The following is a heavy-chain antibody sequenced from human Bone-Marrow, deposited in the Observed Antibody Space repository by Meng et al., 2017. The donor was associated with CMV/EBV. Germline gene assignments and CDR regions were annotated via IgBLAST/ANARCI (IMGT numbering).Heavy chain of an antibody. D-gene: IGHD2-2*02. V-gene: IGHV3-30*02. CDR3: AKEGVVVVPAAIIDYYYGMDV. J-gene: IGHJ6*02. CDR2: IRFDGSNK. CDR1: GFTFSSYG. Sequence: GGSLRLSCAASGFTFSSYGMHWVRQAPGKGLEWVAFIRFDGSNKYYADSVKGRFTISRDNSKNTLYLQMNSLRAEDTAVYYCAKEGVVVVPAAIIDYYYGMDVWGQGTTVTVSS.